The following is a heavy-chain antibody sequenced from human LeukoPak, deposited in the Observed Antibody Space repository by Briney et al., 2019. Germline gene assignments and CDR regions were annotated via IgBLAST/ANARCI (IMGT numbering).Heavy chain of an antibody. V-gene: IGHV3-11*04. Sequence: GGSLRLSCAASGFTFSDYNMRWIRQAPGKGLEWVSYISTSGSTIYYADSVKGRFTISRDNGKSSLYLQMNSLRAEDTAVYYCARGVYDSTGYYQYWRQGTLVTFSS. J-gene: IGHJ4*02. CDR3: ARGVYDSTGYYQY. CDR2: ISTSGSTI. D-gene: IGHD3-22*01. CDR1: GFTFSDYN.